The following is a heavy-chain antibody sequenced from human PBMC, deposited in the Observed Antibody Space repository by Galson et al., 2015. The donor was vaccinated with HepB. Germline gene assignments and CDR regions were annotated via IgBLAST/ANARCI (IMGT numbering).Heavy chain of an antibody. D-gene: IGHD3-10*01. Sequence: QSGAEVKKPGESLRISCKGSGYSFPSYWTSWVRQMPGKGLEWMGRIDPSDSYTNYSPSFQGHVTISADKSISTAYLQWSSLKASDTAMYYCARQISPLLWFGESPWSGGFDLWGRGTLVTVSS. J-gene: IGHJ2*01. CDR2: IDPSDSYT. CDR1: GYSFPSYW. V-gene: IGHV5-10-1*01. CDR3: ARQISPLLWFGESPWSGGFDL.